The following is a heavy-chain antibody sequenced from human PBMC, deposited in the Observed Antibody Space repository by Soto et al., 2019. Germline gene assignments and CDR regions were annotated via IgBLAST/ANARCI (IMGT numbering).Heavy chain of an antibody. CDR1: GGTFSSYA. V-gene: IGHV1-69*13. J-gene: IGHJ6*02. D-gene: IGHD2-2*01. Sequence: GASVKVSCKASGGTFSSYAISWVRQAPGQGLEWMGGIIPIFGTANYAQKFQGRATITADESTSTAYMELSSLRSEDTAVYYCAVKDIVVVPAAVPTEDYYYYYYGMDVWGQGTTVTVSS. CDR3: AVKDIVVVPAAVPTEDYYYYYYGMDV. CDR2: IIPIFGTA.